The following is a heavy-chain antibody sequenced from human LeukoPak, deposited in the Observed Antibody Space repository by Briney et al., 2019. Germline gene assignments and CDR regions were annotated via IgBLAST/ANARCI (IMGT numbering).Heavy chain of an antibody. CDR2: ISSSGSTI. V-gene: IGHV3-11*01. J-gene: IGHJ4*02. CDR3: ARDRRPIHYERFFDY. Sequence: GGSLRLSCAASGFTFSDYYMSWIRQAPGKGLEWVSYISSSGSTIYYADSVKGRFTISRDNAKNSLYLQMNSLRAEDTAEYYCARDRRPIHYERFFDYWGQGTLVTVSS. D-gene: IGHD4-17*01. CDR1: GFTFSDYY.